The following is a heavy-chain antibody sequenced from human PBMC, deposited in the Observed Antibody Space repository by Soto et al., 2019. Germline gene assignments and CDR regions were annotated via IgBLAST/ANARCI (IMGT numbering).Heavy chain of an antibody. V-gene: IGHV3-30-3*02. Sequence: QVQLVESGGGVVQPWRSLRLSCAAYGFTFSSSAMHWVRQAPGKGLEWVAVISYDGSNKYYADSVEGRFTISRDNSKNTLYLQMNSLTAEDTAVYYCAKEFSKYSSSLGYWGQGTLVTVSS. CDR2: ISYDGSNK. CDR3: AKEFSKYSSSLGY. CDR1: GFTFSSSA. J-gene: IGHJ4*02. D-gene: IGHD6-13*01.